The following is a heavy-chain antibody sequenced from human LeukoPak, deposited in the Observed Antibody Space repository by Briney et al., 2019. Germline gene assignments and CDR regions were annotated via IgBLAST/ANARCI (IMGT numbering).Heavy chain of an antibody. J-gene: IGHJ6*03. CDR3: AKDGDILTGYYYYYYYMDV. D-gene: IGHD3-9*01. V-gene: IGHV3-23*01. Sequence: GGSLRLSCAASGFTFSSYAMSWVRQAPGKGLEWVSAISGSGGSTYYADSVKGWFTISRDNSKNTLYLQMNSLRAEDTAVYYCAKDGDILTGYYYYYYYMDVWGKGTTVTISS. CDR2: ISGSGGST. CDR1: GFTFSSYA.